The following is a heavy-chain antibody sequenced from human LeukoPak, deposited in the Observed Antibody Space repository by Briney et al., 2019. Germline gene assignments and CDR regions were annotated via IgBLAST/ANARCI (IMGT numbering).Heavy chain of an antibody. CDR2: IYYSGST. J-gene: IGHJ5*02. CDR3: ARGDGYDWRWFDP. CDR1: GGSISSGGYY. Sequence: SQTLSLTCTVSGGSISSGGYYWSWIRQHPGKGLEWTGYIYYSGSTYYNPSLKSRVTISVDTSKNQFSLKLSSVTAADTAVYYCARGDGYDWRWFDPWGQGTLVTVSS. D-gene: IGHD5-12*01. V-gene: IGHV4-31*03.